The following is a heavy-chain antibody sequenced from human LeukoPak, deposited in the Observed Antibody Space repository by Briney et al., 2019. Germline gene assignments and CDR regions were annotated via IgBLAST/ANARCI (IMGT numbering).Heavy chain of an antibody. CDR1: GLPFSGYD. D-gene: IGHD3-22*01. CDR3: ARGPRLPPYRYYDDSSGQGDY. J-gene: IGHJ4*02. V-gene: IGHV4-34*01. CDR2: INHSGST. Sequence: SETLSLTCAVYGLPFSGYDWSWIRQPPGKGLEWIGEINHSGSTNYNPSLKRRVIISVDTSKSQFSLKLSSVAAADTAVYYCARGPRLPPYRYYDDSSGQGDYWGQGTLVTVSS.